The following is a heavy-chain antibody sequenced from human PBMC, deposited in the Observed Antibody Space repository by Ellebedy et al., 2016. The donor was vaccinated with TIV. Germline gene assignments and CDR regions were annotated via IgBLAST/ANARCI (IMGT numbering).Heavy chain of an antibody. CDR1: GGSVSSHY. CDR2: IFYRGST. J-gene: IGHJ4*02. D-gene: IGHD5-18*01. Sequence: MPSEPLSLTCSVSGGSVSSHYWSWIRQPPGKGLEWIAYIFYRGSTNYNPSLKSRVTVSVDTSKNQFSLTLDSVTAADTAVYYCARHFRYTYGHLIDWGPGILVTVAS. CDR3: ARHFRYTYGHLID. V-gene: IGHV4-59*08.